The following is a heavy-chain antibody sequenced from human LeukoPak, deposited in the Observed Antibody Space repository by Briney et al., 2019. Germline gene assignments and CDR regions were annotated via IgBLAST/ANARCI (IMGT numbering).Heavy chain of an antibody. Sequence: GGSLRLSCAASGFTFSSNALSWVRQAPGKGLEWVSSVSDSGGSTSYADSVKGRFTISRDNSKNTLYLHMNSLRAEDTAVYYCAKEVGTIPTNLLDDWGQGTLVTVSS. CDR3: AKEVGTIPTNLLDD. J-gene: IGHJ4*02. CDR2: VSDSGGST. V-gene: IGHV3-23*01. D-gene: IGHD1-26*01. CDR1: GFTFSSNA.